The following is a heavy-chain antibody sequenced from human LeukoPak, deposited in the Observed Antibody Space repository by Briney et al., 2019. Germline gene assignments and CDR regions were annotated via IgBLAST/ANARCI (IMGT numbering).Heavy chain of an antibody. V-gene: IGHV3-15*01. Sequence: KPGGSLRLSCAVSGFTFSVYYMSWIRQIPGKGLEWLGRIRRQGDGGAAHSAASVEGRFTISRDDSKTTVFLQMNSLKSEDTAVYYCSTGGDIIQVDKQVPFDFWGQGVIVTVSS. J-gene: IGHJ4*02. D-gene: IGHD3-3*01. CDR2: IRRQGDGGAA. CDR3: STGGDIIQVDKQVPFDF. CDR1: GFTFSVYY.